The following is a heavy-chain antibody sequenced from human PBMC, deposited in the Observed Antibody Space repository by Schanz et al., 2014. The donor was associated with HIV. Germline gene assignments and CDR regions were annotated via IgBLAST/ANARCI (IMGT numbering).Heavy chain of an antibody. D-gene: IGHD3-22*01. J-gene: IGHJ4*02. CDR3: AKPEYDSRGNSQSHFDY. V-gene: IGHV3-11*05. CDR2: IRSRNSNT. CDR1: GFTFSDYY. Sequence: QVQLVESGGGLVKPGGSLRLSCAASGFTFSDYYMSWIRQAPGKGLESISYIRSRNSNTHYADSVKGRFTISRDNVKNSLFLQMKSLRTEDTAVYYCAKPEYDSRGNSQSHFDYWGQGTLVTVSS.